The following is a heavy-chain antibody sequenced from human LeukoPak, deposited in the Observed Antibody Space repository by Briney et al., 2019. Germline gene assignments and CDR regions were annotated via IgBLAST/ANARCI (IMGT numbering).Heavy chain of an antibody. CDR3: AKTKGAMVRGVITSFDY. J-gene: IGHJ4*02. D-gene: IGHD3-10*01. CDR2: ISYDGSNK. Sequence: PGRSLRLSCAASGFTFSSYGMHWVRQAPGKGLEWVAVISYDGSNKYYGDSVKGRFTISRDNSKNTLYLQMNSLRAEDTAVYYCAKTKGAMVRGVITSFDYWGQGTLVTVSS. CDR1: GFTFSSYG. V-gene: IGHV3-30*18.